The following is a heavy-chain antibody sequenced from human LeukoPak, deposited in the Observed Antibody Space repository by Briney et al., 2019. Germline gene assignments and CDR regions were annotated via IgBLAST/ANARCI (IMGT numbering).Heavy chain of an antibody. Sequence: VASVKVSCKASGGTFISYAISWVRQAPGQGLEWMGRIIPIFGSASYARKFQDSVTIITDESTSTVHMELSSLRSEDTAVYYCARGKRESGCDIYHFDYWGQGTLVTVSS. CDR3: ARGKRESGCDIYHFDY. D-gene: IGHD5-12*01. J-gene: IGHJ4*02. V-gene: IGHV1-69*05. CDR1: GGTFISYA. CDR2: IIPIFGSA.